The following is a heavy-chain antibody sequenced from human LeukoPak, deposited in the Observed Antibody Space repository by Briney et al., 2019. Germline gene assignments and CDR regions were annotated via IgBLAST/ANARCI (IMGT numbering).Heavy chain of an antibody. CDR3: ARAGITFFGLFFGDLFDY. CDR2: INPNSGGT. D-gene: IGHD3-3*01. CDR1: GYTFTGYY. Sequence: ASVKVSCKASGYTFTGYYMHWVRQAPGQGLEWMGWINPNSGGTNYAQKFQGRVTMTRDTSISTAYMELSRLRSDDTAAYYCARAGITFFGLFFGDLFDYGGKEPLFPFSS. V-gene: IGHV1-2*02. J-gene: IGHJ4*02.